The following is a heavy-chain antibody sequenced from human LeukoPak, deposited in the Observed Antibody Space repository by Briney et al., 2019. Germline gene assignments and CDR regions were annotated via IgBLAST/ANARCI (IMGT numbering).Heavy chain of an antibody. CDR3: ARPDVS. CDR1: GGSFSGYY. V-gene: IGHV4-34*01. Sequence: SETLSLTCAVYGGSFSGYYCSWIRQPPGKGLEWIGEINHSGSTNYNPSLKSRVTISVDTSKNQFSLKLSSVTAADTAVYYCARPDVSWGQGTLVTVSS. CDR2: INHSGST. J-gene: IGHJ4*02.